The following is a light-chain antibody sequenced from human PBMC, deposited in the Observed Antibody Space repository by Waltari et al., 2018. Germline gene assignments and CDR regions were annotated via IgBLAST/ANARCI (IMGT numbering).Light chain of an antibody. J-gene: IGLJ2*01. CDR1: SSSIGGYNP. CDR3: SSYTSLTTLV. Sequence: QSALTQPASVSGSPGQSITIPCTGTSSSIGGYNPASWYQHHPGKAPNPLIYEVSNRPSGVSDRFSGSKSGKTASLTISGLQAGDEAVYYCSSYTSLTTLVFGGGTKLTVL. V-gene: IGLV2-14*01. CDR2: EVS.